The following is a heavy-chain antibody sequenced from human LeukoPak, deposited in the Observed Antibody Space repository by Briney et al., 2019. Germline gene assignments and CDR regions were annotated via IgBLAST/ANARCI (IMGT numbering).Heavy chain of an antibody. D-gene: IGHD4-17*01. V-gene: IGHV1-2*02. CDR1: GYTFTGYY. J-gene: IGHJ4*02. Sequence: GASVKVSCKASGYTFTGYYMHWVRQAPGQGLEWMGWINPNSGGTNYAQTFQGRVTMTRDTSISTAYMELSRLRSDDTAVYYCARDALKNYGDLYDYWGQGTLVTVSS. CDR3: ARDALKNYGDLYDY. CDR2: INPNSGGT.